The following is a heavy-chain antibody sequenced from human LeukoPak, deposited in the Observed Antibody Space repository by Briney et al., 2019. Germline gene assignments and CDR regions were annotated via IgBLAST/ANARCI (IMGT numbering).Heavy chain of an antibody. Sequence: SVKVSCKASGGTFSSYSISWVRQAPGQGLEWMGRIIPILGIANYAQKFQGRVTITADKSTSTAYMELSSLRSEDTAVYYCGLEDYGSGSYSNYGMDVWGQGTTVTVSS. D-gene: IGHD3-10*01. CDR3: GLEDYGSGSYSNYGMDV. J-gene: IGHJ6*02. CDR1: GGTFSSYS. V-gene: IGHV1-69*04. CDR2: IIPILGIA.